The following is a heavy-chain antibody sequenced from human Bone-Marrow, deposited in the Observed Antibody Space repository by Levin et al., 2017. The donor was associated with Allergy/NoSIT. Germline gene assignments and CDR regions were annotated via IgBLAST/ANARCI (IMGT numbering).Heavy chain of an antibody. J-gene: IGHJ4*02. CDR2: AYYRSKWYT. CDR1: GDRVSSNSAA. CDR3: ARVQLWCFDY. V-gene: IGHV6-1*01. D-gene: IGHD5-18*01. Sequence: SQTLSLTCAISGDRVSSNSAAWNCIRQSPSRGLEWLGRAYYRSKWYTDYALSVRSRITINPDTSKNQLSLQLNSVTPEDTAVYYCARVQLWCFDYWGQGTLVTVSS.